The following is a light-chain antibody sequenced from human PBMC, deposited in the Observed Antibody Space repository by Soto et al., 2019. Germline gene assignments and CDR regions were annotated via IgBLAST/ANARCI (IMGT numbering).Light chain of an antibody. V-gene: IGKV1-5*03. CDR1: QSVSGW. J-gene: IGKJ1*01. CDR2: KAS. CDR3: QQYNTYPWT. Sequence: DIQMTQSPSSLSASVGDRVTITCRASQSVSGWLAWYQQKPGKAPNLLIYKASSLETGVPSRFSGSGSGTKFTLTISSXQPDDFATYYCQQYNTYPWTFGQGTKVDIK.